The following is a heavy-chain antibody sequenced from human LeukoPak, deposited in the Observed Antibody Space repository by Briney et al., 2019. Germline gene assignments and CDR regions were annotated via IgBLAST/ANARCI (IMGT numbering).Heavy chain of an antibody. CDR2: INHSGST. CDR3: ARGRVLGYCSGGSCYRIHFDY. CDR1: GFTFSSYG. Sequence: GSLRLSCAASGFTFSSYGMHWVRQPPGKGLEWIGEINHSGSTNYNPSLKSRVTISVDTSKNQFSLKLSSVTAADTAVYYCARGRVLGYCSGGSCYRIHFDYWGQGTLVTVSS. V-gene: IGHV4-34*01. D-gene: IGHD2-15*01. J-gene: IGHJ4*02.